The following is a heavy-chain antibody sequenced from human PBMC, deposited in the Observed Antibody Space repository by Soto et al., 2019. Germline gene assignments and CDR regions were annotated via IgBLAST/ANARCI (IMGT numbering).Heavy chain of an antibody. Sequence: EVQLLESGGGLVQPGGSLRLSCVASGFPFSSYAMSWVRQTPGRGLECVSSISSGSNTYYTDSVKGRFTISRDNSKNSLYLQISRLSADNTTLYYCAKASTTGAPDVMDVWGQWTTVSVSS. V-gene: IGHV3-23*01. CDR3: AKASTTGAPDVMDV. D-gene: IGHD7-27*01. J-gene: IGHJ6*02. CDR1: GFPFSSYA. CDR2: ISSGSNT.